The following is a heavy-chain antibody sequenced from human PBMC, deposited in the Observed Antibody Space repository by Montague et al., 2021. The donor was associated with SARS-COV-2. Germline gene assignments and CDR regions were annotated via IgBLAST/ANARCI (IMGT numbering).Heavy chain of an antibody. CDR1: GGSFGDDH. Sequence: SETLSLTCAVYGGSFGDDHWSWIRQPPGKGLEWIGDIKQSGSTNYNPSLKSRVTISVDTSKNQFPLKLTSVTAADTAVYFCARGHLSVSTIVVVFTSASYYFDDWGRGAQVTVSS. CDR2: IKQSGST. V-gene: IGHV4-34*01. J-gene: IGHJ4*02. CDR3: ARGHLSVSTIVVVFTSASYYFDD. D-gene: IGHD3-22*01.